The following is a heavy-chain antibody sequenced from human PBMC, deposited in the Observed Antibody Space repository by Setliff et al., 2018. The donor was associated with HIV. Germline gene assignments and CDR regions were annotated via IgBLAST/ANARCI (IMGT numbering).Heavy chain of an antibody. CDR2: INHSGST. J-gene: IGHJ3*02. V-gene: IGHV4-34*01. Sequence: SETLSLTCAVYGGSFSGYYWSWIRQPPGKGLEWIGEINHSGSTNYNMSLWSRVTISLDASRNQFSLELISVTAADTAMYYCARAGGHYFDSSGCFGIWGQGTMVTVSS. D-gene: IGHD3-22*01. CDR1: GGSFSGYY. CDR3: ARAGGHYFDSSGCFGI.